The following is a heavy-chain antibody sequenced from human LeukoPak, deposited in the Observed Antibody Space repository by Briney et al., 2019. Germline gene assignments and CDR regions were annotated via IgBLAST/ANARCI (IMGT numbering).Heavy chain of an antibody. V-gene: IGHV4-4*09. Sequence: PSETLSLTCTVSGASISTYYWGWSRQPPGKGLEWIGYIYNSGSTTYNPSLKSRVTISVDTSKNQFSLKLNSVTVTDTAVYYCARRIESAGTPIDYWGQGTLVTVSS. CDR2: IYNSGST. CDR1: GASISTYY. D-gene: IGHD6-13*01. J-gene: IGHJ4*02. CDR3: ARRIESAGTPIDY.